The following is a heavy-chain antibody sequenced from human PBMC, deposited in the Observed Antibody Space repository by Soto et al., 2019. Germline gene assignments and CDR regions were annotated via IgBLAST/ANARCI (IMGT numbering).Heavy chain of an antibody. CDR2: ISSSGSTI. CDR1: GVTFSSYE. D-gene: IGHD6-6*01. CDR3: ATDPPTHSSSHRNGMDV. Sequence: PGGSLRLACSASGVTFSSYEMNWVRQAPGKGLEWVSYISSSGSTIYYADSVKGRFTISRDNAKNSLYLQMNSLRAEDTAVYYCATDPPTHSSSHRNGMDVWGQGTTVTVT. V-gene: IGHV3-48*03. J-gene: IGHJ6*02.